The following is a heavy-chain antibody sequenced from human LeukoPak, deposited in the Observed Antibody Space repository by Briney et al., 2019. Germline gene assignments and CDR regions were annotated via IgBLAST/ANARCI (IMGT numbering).Heavy chain of an antibody. CDR1: GGSIRVYY. Sequence: SETLSLTCSVSGGSIRVYYWSWVRQPPGKGLGWVGDICARGTTNYNPSPKSRVTMSADRSKTHFSLRLSSVTAADTAVYYCASSSQYAILTGYHTTLDNWGQGTLVTVSS. J-gene: IGHJ4*02. CDR3: ASSSQYAILTGYHTTLDN. V-gene: IGHV4-4*09. CDR2: ICARGTT. D-gene: IGHD3-9*01.